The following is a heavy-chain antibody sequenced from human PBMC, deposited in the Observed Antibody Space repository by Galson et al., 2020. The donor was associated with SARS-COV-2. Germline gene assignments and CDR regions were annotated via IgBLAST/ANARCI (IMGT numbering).Heavy chain of an antibody. V-gene: IGHV3-15*01. CDR2: IKSKIDDGTA. D-gene: IGHD3-3*01. J-gene: IGHJ6*02. CDR1: GFTFRNAW. Sequence: GGSLRLSCAASGFTFRNAWMTWVRQAPGKGLEWVGHIKSKIDDGTADYPAPVKGRFTISRDDSKNTVYLQMKSLKTEDTAIYYCTTKKGLLLSEWWGGSYYYYGMNVWGQGTTVTVSS. CDR3: TTKKGLLLSEWWGGSYYYYGMNV.